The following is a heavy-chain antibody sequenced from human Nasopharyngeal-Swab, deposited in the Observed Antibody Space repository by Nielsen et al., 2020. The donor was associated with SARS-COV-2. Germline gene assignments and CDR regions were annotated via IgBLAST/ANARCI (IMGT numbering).Heavy chain of an antibody. CDR3: ARYESRAELYYFDY. CDR1: GYTFTSYG. CDR2: ISAYNGNT. J-gene: IGHJ4*02. V-gene: IGHV1-18*01. D-gene: IGHD1-26*01. Sequence: VSVKVSCKASGYTFTSYGISWVRQAPGQGLEWMGWISAYNGNTNYAQKLQGRVTMTTDTSTSTAYMELRSLRSDDTAVYYCARYESRAELYYFDYWGQGTRVTVSS.